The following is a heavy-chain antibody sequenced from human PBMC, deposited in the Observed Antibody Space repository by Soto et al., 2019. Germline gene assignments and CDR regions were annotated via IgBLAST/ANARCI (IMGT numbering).Heavy chain of an antibody. CDR1: GFTFDSCV. Sequence: DVQLVESGGDLVQPGGSLRLSCAASGFTFDSCVMSWVRQAPGKGLEWLSLISGSGRYTDYADSVKGRFTISRDNSKNTLYLQMNSLRVEDTAVYYCAREIEENGQVPIPGDYWGQGSLVTVSS. D-gene: IGHD2-8*01. J-gene: IGHJ4*02. V-gene: IGHV3-23*04. CDR3: AREIEENGQVPIPGDY. CDR2: ISGSGRYT.